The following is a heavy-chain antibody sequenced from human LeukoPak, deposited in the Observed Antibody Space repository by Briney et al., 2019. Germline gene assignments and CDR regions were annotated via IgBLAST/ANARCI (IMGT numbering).Heavy chain of an antibody. CDR1: GFTFSSYS. Sequence: GGSLRLSCAASGFTFSSYSMNWVRQAPGKGLEWVSYISSRSGTIYYADSVKGRFTISRDNAKSSLYLQMNSLRDEDTAVYYCASQYYYGSGIYSDAFDIWGQGTMVTVSS. J-gene: IGHJ3*02. CDR3: ASQYYYGSGIYSDAFDI. V-gene: IGHV3-48*02. CDR2: ISSRSGTI. D-gene: IGHD3-10*01.